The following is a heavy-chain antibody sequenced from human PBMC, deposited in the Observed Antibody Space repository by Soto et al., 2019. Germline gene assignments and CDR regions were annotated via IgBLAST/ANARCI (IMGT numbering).Heavy chain of an antibody. D-gene: IGHD3-10*01. CDR3: AKGPQTGYYDSGTFYSSVP. V-gene: IGHV4-34*01. CDR2: INHSGSV. J-gene: IGHJ5*02. Sequence: SETLSLTCAVSGGSFHGYYCIFIRHPPFKCLEWIGEINHSGSVTFNPTFKSRVSILLDSSKNQMSLQLSSVSAADTAIYYCAKGPQTGYYDSGTFYSSVPWGQGTLVTVSS. CDR1: GGSFHGYY.